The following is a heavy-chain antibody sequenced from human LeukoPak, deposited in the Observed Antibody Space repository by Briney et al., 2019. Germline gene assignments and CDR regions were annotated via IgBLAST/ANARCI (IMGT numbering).Heavy chain of an antibody. CDR3: HRSYPYDY. J-gene: IGHJ4*02. D-gene: IGHD3-16*02. CDR1: GCTFSNAW. V-gene: IGHV3-15*01. CDR2: IKSKTDGGTT. Sequence: GGSLRLSCAASGCTFSNAWMTWVRQAPGKGLEWVGRIKSKTDGGTTDYAAPVKGRFTISRDDSKNTLYLQMNSLETEDTGVYFCHRSYPYDYWGQGTLVTVSS.